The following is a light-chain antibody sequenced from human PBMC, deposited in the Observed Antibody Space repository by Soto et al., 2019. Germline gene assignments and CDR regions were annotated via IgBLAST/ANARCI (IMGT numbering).Light chain of an antibody. Sequence: DIQLTQSPSSLSASVGDRVTITCRASQGTNNYLAWYQLKPGKGPKLLIYAASTLQSGVPSRFSGRGSGTGFTLTFGSLLPEDVASYYCQTYNRAGLTFGGGKKVEIK. J-gene: IGKJ4*01. CDR3: QTYNRAGLT. V-gene: IGKV1-27*01. CDR1: QGTNNY. CDR2: AAS.